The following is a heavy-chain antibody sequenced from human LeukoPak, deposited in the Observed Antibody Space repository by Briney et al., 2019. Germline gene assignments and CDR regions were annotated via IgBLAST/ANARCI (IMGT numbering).Heavy chain of an antibody. CDR3: ARDQPYYGSGSYYLQPTAAFDY. CDR2: IYTSGST. D-gene: IGHD3-10*01. Sequence: PSETLPLTCTVSGGSISSYYWSWIRQPAGKGLEWIGRIYTSGSTNYNPSLKSRVTMSVDTSKNQFSLKLSSVTAADTAVYYCARDQPYYGSGSYYLQPTAAFDYWGQGTLVTVSS. V-gene: IGHV4-4*07. CDR1: GGSISSYY. J-gene: IGHJ4*02.